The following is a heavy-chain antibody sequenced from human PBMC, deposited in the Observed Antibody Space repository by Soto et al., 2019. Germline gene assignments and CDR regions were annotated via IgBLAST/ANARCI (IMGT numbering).Heavy chain of an antibody. D-gene: IGHD2-21*02. CDR2: IDPSGGST. V-gene: IGHV1-46*03. J-gene: IGHJ4*02. CDR1: GYTVTRHY. CDR3: TRGSTVVTLDYFDS. Sequence: QVKLVQSGAEVKKPGASVKVSCKASGYTVTRHYMHWVRQAPGQGLEWMGIIDPSGGSTTYAQKFQDRVTMTRDMSTRTVYMELSSLRSDDTAIYYCTRGSTVVTLDYFDSWGQGTLVTVSS.